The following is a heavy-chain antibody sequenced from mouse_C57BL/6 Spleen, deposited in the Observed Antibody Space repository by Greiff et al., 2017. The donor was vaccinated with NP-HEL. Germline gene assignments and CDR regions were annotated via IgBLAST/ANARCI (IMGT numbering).Heavy chain of an antibody. Sequence: QVHVKQPGAELVKPGASVKMSCKASGYTFTSYWITWVKQRPGQGLEWIGDIYPGSGSTNYNEKFKSKATLTVDTSSSTAYMQLSSLTSEDSAVYYCAREGTDYYYFDYWGQGTTLTVSS. D-gene: IGHD2-4*01. J-gene: IGHJ2*01. CDR3: AREGTDYYYFDY. CDR1: GYTFTSYW. CDR2: IYPGSGST. V-gene: IGHV1-55*01.